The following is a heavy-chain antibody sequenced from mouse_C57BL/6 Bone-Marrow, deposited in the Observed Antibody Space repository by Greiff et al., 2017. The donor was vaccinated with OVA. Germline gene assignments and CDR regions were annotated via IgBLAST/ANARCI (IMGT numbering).Heavy chain of an antibody. CDR1: GYTFTSYW. D-gene: IGHD2-4*01. CDR2: IYPSDSET. CDR3: ARYDYDADWYFDV. Sequence: VQLQQPGAELVRPGSSVKLSCKASGYTFTSYWMDWVKQRPGQGLEWIGNIYPSDSETHYNQKFKDKATLTVDESSSTAYMQLSSLTSEDSAVYYCARYDYDADWYFDVWGTGTTVTVSS. J-gene: IGHJ1*03. V-gene: IGHV1-61*01.